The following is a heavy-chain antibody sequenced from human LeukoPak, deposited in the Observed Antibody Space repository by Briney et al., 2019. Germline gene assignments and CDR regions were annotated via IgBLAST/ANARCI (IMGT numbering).Heavy chain of an antibody. CDR3: ASATPSDTDYYGMDV. CDR2: ISAYNGNT. CDR1: GYTFTSYG. J-gene: IGHJ6*02. Sequence: ASVKVSCKASGYTFTSYGISWARQAPGQGLEWMGWISAYNGNTNYAQKLQGRVTMTTDTSTSTAYMELRSLRSDDTAVYYCASATPSDTDYYGMDVWGQGTTVTVSS. D-gene: IGHD2-2*01. V-gene: IGHV1-18*01.